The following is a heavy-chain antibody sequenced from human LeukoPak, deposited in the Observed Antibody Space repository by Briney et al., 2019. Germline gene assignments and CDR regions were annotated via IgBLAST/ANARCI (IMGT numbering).Heavy chain of an antibody. J-gene: IGHJ4*02. CDR2: IYHSGST. CDR1: GYSISSGYY. V-gene: IGHV4-38-2*02. D-gene: IGHD1-26*01. CDR3: ARGVNSGYFDY. Sequence: SETLSLTCTVSGYSISSGYYWGWIRQPPGKGLEWIGIIYHSGSTYYNPSLKSRVTISVDTSKNQFSLKLSSVTAADTAVYYCARGVNSGYFDYCGQGTLVTVSS.